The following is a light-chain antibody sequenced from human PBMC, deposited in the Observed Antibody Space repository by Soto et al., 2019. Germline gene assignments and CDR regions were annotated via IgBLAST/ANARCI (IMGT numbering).Light chain of an antibody. J-gene: IGKJ4*01. Sequence: EIVLTQSPGTLSLSPGEGATLSCRASQSVSSSYLAWYQQKPGQAPKVLIYRASSRATGIPDRFSGSGSGTDFTLTISRLEPEDFAVYYCQQYGSSPLTFGGGTKVDIK. CDR1: QSVSSSY. CDR2: RAS. CDR3: QQYGSSPLT. V-gene: IGKV3-20*01.